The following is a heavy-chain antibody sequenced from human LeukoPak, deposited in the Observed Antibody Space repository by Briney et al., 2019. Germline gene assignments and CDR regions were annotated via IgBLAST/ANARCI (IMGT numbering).Heavy chain of an antibody. Sequence: GGSLRLSCAAPGVTFSSQAMSLVRQAPGKGLEWVSSISGSDGSTNYADSVKGRFTISRDNSKNTLYLQMNSLRAEDTAVYYCAKLIAVAGTDDYWGQGTLVTVSS. D-gene: IGHD6-19*01. CDR1: GVTFSSQA. J-gene: IGHJ4*02. CDR3: AKLIAVAGTDDY. CDR2: ISGSDGST. V-gene: IGHV3-23*01.